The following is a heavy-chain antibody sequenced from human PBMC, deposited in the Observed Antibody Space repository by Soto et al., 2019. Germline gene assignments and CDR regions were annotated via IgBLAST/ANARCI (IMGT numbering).Heavy chain of an antibody. V-gene: IGHV3-48*02. CDR1: GFTFSSYS. CDR2: ISSSSSTI. J-gene: IGHJ4*02. Sequence: EVQLVESGGGLVQPGGSLRLSCAASGFTFSSYSMNWIRQAPGKGLEWVSYISSSSSTIYYADSVKGRFTISRDNAKNSLYLQMNSLRDEDTAVYYCERVRDFWSGYSDFDYWGQGTLVTVSS. D-gene: IGHD3-3*01. CDR3: ERVRDFWSGYSDFDY.